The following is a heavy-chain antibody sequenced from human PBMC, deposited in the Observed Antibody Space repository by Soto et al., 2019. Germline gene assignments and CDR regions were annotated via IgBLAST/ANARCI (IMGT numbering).Heavy chain of an antibody. V-gene: IGHV4-59*12. CDR2: FYYSGST. CDR3: ARGPRGQLSGMDV. D-gene: IGHD6-13*01. CDR1: GGSISSYY. J-gene: IGHJ6*02. Sequence: AETLSLTGTVSGGSISSYYWSWIRQPPGKGLEWIGYFYYSGSTNYNPSLKSRVTISVDTSKNQLSLKLRSVTAADTAVYYCARGPRGQLSGMDVWGQGTTVTVSS.